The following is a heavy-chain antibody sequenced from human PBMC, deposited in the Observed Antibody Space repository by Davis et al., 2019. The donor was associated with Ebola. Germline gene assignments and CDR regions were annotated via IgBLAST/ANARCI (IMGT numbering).Heavy chain of an antibody. CDR2: INSGGSYI. V-gene: IGHV3-48*02. CDR1: GFTFSTYG. Sequence: PGGSLRLSCAASGFTFSTYGMTWVRQAPGKGLEWVSHINSGGSYISYTDSVKGRFIISRDDATSTVYLQMNSLRDEDTAIYYCATDPEGWLDFDHWGQGTLVTVSS. CDR3: ATDPEGWLDFDH. D-gene: IGHD6-19*01. J-gene: IGHJ4*02.